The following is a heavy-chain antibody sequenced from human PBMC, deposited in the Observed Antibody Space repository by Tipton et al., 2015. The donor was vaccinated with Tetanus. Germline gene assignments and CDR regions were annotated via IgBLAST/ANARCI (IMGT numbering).Heavy chain of an antibody. Sequence: TLSLTCTVSGGSGSSGSYYWSWIRQPPGKGLEWIGNVYSSGSTYYNPSLKGRVTISVDTSTAQFSLRLNSVTAADTAIYYCARDHRLSASYAGWFDPWGQGTLVTVSS. V-gene: IGHV4-61*01. CDR3: ARDHRLSASYAGWFDP. D-gene: IGHD1-26*01. CDR2: VYSSGST. CDR1: GGSGSSGSYY. J-gene: IGHJ5*02.